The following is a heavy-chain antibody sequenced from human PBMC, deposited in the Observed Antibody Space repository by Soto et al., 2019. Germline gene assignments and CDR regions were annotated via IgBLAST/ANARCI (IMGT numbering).Heavy chain of an antibody. CDR2: INHSGST. J-gene: IGHJ5*02. V-gene: IGHV4-34*01. CDR1: GGSFSGYY. D-gene: IGHD6-13*01. Sequence: PSETLSLTCAVYGGSFSGYYWSWIRQPPGKGLEWIGEINHSGSTNYNPSLKSRVTISVDTSKNQFSLKLSSVTAADTAVYYCARARAYSSSWTPWFDPWGQGTLVTVSS. CDR3: ARARAYSSSWTPWFDP.